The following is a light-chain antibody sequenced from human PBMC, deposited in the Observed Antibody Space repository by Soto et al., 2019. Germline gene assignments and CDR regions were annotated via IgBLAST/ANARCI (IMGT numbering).Light chain of an antibody. CDR1: QNIDMY. CDR2: AAS. V-gene: IGKV1-39*01. J-gene: IGKJ4*01. Sequence: DILLTQSPSSLSASVGDRVTITCRASQNIDMYLSWYHQKPGRAPKLLMYAASTLQSGVPSRFSGSGSATNFCITISGLQPADFATYFCQQRYNGPPHTFGAGTKVEI. CDR3: QQRYNGPPHT.